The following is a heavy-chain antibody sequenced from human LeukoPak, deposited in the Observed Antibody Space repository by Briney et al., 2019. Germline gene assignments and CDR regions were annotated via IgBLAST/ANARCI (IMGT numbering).Heavy chain of an antibody. CDR2: MSPDGNKK. D-gene: IGHD3-22*01. CDR1: GFTFSDYN. V-gene: IGHV3-30-3*01. J-gene: IGHJ4*02. CDR3: ASERYYYDSSGYYFHFDY. Sequence: PGGSLRLSCAASGFTFSDYNMHWVRQAPGKGLDWVALMSPDGNKKYYADSVKGRFTISRDNSKNTVDLQLNSLRAEDTAVYYCASERYYYDSSGYYFHFDYWGQGTLVTVSS.